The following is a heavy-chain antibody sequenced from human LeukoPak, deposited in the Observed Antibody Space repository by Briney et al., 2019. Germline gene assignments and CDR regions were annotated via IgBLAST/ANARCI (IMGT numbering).Heavy chain of an antibody. J-gene: IGHJ4*02. CDR1: GFTFSSYA. D-gene: IGHD5-12*01. CDR3: ARARPSMWIDY. Sequence: GGSLRLSCAASGFTFSSYAMYWVRQAPGKGLEWVAVISYDGSDKFYADSVKGRFTISRDSSKNALYLQMNSLRPEDTAVYYCARARPSMWIDYWGQGALVTVSS. V-gene: IGHV3-30*04. CDR2: ISYDGSDK.